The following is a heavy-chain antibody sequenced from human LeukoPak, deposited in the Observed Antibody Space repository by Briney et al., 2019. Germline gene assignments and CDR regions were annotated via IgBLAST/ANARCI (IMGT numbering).Heavy chain of an antibody. CDR2: INSDGSTT. CDR3: ARVNGLDAFDI. D-gene: IGHD2-8*01. J-gene: IGHJ3*02. CDR1: GFTFNTYA. V-gene: IGHV3-74*01. Sequence: PGGSLRLSCAASGFTFNTYAMHWVRQAPGKGLVWVSRINSDGSTTSYADSVKGRFTFSRDNAKNTLYLQMNSLRVEDTAVYYCARVNGLDAFDIWGQGTMVTVSS.